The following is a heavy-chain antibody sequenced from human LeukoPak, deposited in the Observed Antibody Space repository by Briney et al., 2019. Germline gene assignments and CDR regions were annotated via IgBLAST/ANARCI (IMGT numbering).Heavy chain of an antibody. CDR1: GYTFTRYD. CDR2: MNPKSGNT. D-gene: IGHD2-2*02. Sequence: GASVKVSCKASGYTFTRYDINWVRQATGQGLEWMGWMNPKSGNTGHAQKFQGRVTITRDTSISTVYMELSSLRSEDTAVYYCARQGEGYCSSTSCYTASYYFDYWGQGTLVTVSS. CDR3: ARQGEGYCSSTSCYTASYYFDY. V-gene: IGHV1-8*03. J-gene: IGHJ4*02.